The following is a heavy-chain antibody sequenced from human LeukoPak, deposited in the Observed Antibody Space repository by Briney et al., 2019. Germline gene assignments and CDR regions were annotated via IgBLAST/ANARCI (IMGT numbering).Heavy chain of an antibody. CDR1: GFTFDDYA. Sequence: AGGSLRLSCAASGFTFDDYAMHWVRHAPGKGLEWVSGISWNSGSIGYADSVKGRFTISRDNAKNSLYLQMNSLRAEDTALYYCAKDMGGGYCSSTSCYIGIGFDYWGQGTLVTVSS. D-gene: IGHD2-2*02. J-gene: IGHJ4*02. V-gene: IGHV3-9*01. CDR2: ISWNSGSI. CDR3: AKDMGGGYCSSTSCYIGIGFDY.